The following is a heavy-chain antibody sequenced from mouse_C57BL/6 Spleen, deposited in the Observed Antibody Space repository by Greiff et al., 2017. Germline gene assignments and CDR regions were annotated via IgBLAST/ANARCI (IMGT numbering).Heavy chain of an antibody. CDR1: GYTFTSYW. V-gene: IGHV1-69*01. J-gene: IGHJ1*03. Sequence: QVQLQQPGAELVMPGASVKLSCKASGYTFTSYWMHWVKQRPGQGLEWIGEIDPSDSYTNYNQKFKGKSTLTVDKSSSTAYMQLSSLTSEDSAVYYCARMGVITTPNCDVWGTGTTVTVSS. CDR3: ARMGVITTPNCDV. D-gene: IGHD1-1*01. CDR2: IDPSDSYT.